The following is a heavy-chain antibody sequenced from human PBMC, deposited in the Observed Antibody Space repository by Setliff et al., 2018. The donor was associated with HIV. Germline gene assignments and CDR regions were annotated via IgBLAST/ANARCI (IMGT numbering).Heavy chain of an antibody. CDR2: MYYTGST. D-gene: IGHD4-17*01. CDR1: GGSTDSGSSY. J-gene: IGHJ4*02. V-gene: IGHV4-39*07. CDR3: ARAAAGNTGPFDL. Sequence: SETLSLTCTVSGGSTDSGSSYWAWIRQPPGKGLEWIGSMYYTGSTYYNPSLKSRVTMSVDTSKNQFSLKLTSVTASDTAVYYCARAAAGNTGPFDLWGQGSPVTVSS.